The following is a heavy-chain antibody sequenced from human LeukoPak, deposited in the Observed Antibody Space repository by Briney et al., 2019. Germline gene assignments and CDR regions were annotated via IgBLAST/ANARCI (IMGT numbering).Heavy chain of an antibody. V-gene: IGHV3-30*02. J-gene: IGHJ4*02. CDR3: AKDTLRYCSSTSCYTNFDY. D-gene: IGHD2-2*02. CDR1: GFTFSSYG. Sequence: SGGSLRLSCVASGFTFSSYGMHWVRQAPGKGLEWVAFIRYDGSNKYYADSVKGRFTISRDNSKNTLYLQMNSLRAEDTAVYYCAKDTLRYCSSTSCYTNFDYWGQGTLVTVSS. CDR2: IRYDGSNK.